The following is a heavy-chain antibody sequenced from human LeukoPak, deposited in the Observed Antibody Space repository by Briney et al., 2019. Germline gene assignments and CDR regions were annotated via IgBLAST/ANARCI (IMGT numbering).Heavy chain of an antibody. Sequence: GGSLRLSCSASGFTFSSYALHWVRQAPGKGLEWVSAISGSGGSTYYADSVKGRFTISRDNSKNTLYLQMNSLRAEDTAVYYCAKGYQIYYYDSSGLGYWGQGTLVTVSS. J-gene: IGHJ4*02. V-gene: IGHV3-23*01. CDR3: AKGYQIYYYDSSGLGY. CDR1: GFTFSSYA. CDR2: ISGSGGST. D-gene: IGHD3-22*01.